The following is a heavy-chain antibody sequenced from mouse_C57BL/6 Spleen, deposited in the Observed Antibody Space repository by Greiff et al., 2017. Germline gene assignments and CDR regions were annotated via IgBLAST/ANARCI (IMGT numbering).Heavy chain of an antibody. Sequence: VQLQQSGPELVKPGASVKMSCKASGYTFTDYNMPWVKQSHGKSLEWIGSINPNNGGTSYNQKFKGKATLTVNKSSSTAYMELRSLTSEDSAVYYCARRGYYFDYWGQGTTLTVSS. V-gene: IGHV1-22*01. J-gene: IGHJ2*01. CDR3: ARRGYYFDY. CDR2: INPNNGGT. CDR1: GYTFTDYN.